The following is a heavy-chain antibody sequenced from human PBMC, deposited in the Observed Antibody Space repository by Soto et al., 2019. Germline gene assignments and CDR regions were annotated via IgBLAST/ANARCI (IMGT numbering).Heavy chain of an antibody. D-gene: IGHD3-9*01. CDR3: ARHFSVDHFDY. Sequence: PSETLSLTCTVSGDSITSNSYFWAWIRHPPGKGLEWIGSIYYSGTTYHNPSLKSRVTISVDRSNNQFSLKLTSVTAADTAVYYCARHFSVDHFDYWGQGALVTVSS. CDR1: GDSITSNSYF. J-gene: IGHJ4*02. V-gene: IGHV4-39*01. CDR2: IYYSGTT.